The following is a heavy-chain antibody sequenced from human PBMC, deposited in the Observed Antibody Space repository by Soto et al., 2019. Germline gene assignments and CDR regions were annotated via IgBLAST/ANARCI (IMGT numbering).Heavy chain of an antibody. V-gene: IGHV1-69*13. J-gene: IGHJ4*02. CDR3: ARGKHYYDSSGYYPFDY. Sequence: ASVKVSCKASGGTFSSYAISWVRQAPGQGLEWMGGIIPIFGTANYAQKFQGRVTITADESTSTAYMELSSLRSEDTAVYYCARGKHYYDSSGYYPFDYWGQGTLVTVSS. CDR1: GGTFSSYA. D-gene: IGHD3-22*01. CDR2: IIPIFGTA.